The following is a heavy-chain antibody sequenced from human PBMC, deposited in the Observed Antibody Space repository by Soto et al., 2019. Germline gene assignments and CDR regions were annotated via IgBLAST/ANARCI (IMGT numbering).Heavy chain of an antibody. Sequence: QLQLQESGPGLVKSSETLSLTCTVSGGSISSSSYYWGWIRQPPGKGLEWIGSIYYSGSTYYNSSLKSRVTLSVDTSKNQFSLKVSSVTAADTAVYYCARHDRDYGDQIDYWGQGTLVTVSS. D-gene: IGHD4-17*01. CDR1: GGSISSSSYY. J-gene: IGHJ4*02. CDR2: IYYSGST. V-gene: IGHV4-39*01. CDR3: ARHDRDYGDQIDY.